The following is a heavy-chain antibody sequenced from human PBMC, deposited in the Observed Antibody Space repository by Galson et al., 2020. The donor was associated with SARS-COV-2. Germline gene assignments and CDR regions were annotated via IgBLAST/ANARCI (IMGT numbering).Heavy chain of an antibody. V-gene: IGHV4-38-2*02. D-gene: IGHD4-17*01. CDR3: ARQTTVTHNRFDP. CDR2: IYPGRTT. Sequence: SETLSLTCNVPGYSISAGDFWGWIRQPPGKGLQWIGSIYPGRTTWVNPSLSGRAIISVETSKNQFSLRLSSVTAADTATYYCARQTTVTHNRFDPWGQGTLVTV. J-gene: IGHJ5*02. CDR1: GYSISAGDF.